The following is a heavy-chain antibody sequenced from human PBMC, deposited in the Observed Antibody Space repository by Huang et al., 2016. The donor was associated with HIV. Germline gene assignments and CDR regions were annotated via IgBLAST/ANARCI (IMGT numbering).Heavy chain of an antibody. D-gene: IGHD5-12*01. CDR1: GFTFSNYG. V-gene: IGHV3-30*18. J-gene: IGHJ4*02. CDR3: AKDREDSAYQLDY. CDR2: ISYDGSYQ. Sequence: QVQLVESGGGVVQPGRSLRLSCAASGFTFSNYGVHWVRQRRGEGVEWGAAISYDGSYQYYSDSAKGRFTISRDDSQNTLYLQMSSLRAEDTAVYFCAKDREDSAYQLDYWGQGTRVTVSS.